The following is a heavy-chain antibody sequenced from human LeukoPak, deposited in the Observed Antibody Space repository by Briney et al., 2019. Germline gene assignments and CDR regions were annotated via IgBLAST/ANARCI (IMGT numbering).Heavy chain of an antibody. D-gene: IGHD3-10*01. CDR2: IYHSGST. CDR3: ARGLQAVRGVIIGFDP. J-gene: IGHJ5*02. V-gene: IGHV4-39*07. Sequence: SETLSLTCTVSGGSISSSSYYWGWIRQPPGKGLEWIGSIYHSGSTYYNPSLKSRVTISVDTSRNQFSLKLSSVTAADTAVYYCARGLQAVRGVIIGFDPWGQGTLVTVSS. CDR1: GGSISSSSYY.